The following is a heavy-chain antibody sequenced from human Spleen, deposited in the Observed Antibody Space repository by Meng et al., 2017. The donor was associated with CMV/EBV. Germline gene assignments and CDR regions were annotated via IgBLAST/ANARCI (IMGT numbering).Heavy chain of an antibody. CDR2: IKQDGSEK. V-gene: IGHV3-7*01. Sequence: LSLTCAASGFTFSSYAMSWVRQAPGKGLEWVANIKQDGSEKYYVDSVKGRFTISRDNAKNSLYLQMNSLRAEDTAVYYCARGLWWAGYWGQGTLVTVSS. J-gene: IGHJ4*02. CDR3: ARGLWWAGY. CDR1: GFTFSSYA. D-gene: IGHD2-21*01.